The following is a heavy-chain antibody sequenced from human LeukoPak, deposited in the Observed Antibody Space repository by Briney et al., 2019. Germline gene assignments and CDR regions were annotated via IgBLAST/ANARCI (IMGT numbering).Heavy chain of an antibody. CDR3: ANQFCTTLNYYYYYGMDV. CDR1: GFTFSSYG. Sequence: GGSLRLSCAASGFTFSSYGMHCVRQAPGKGLEWVAFIRYDGSNKYYADSVKGRFTISRDNSKNTLYLQTNSLRAEDTAVYYCANQFCTTLNYYYYYGMDVWGQGTTVTVSS. J-gene: IGHJ6*02. V-gene: IGHV3-30*02. D-gene: IGHD1-1*01. CDR2: IRYDGSNK.